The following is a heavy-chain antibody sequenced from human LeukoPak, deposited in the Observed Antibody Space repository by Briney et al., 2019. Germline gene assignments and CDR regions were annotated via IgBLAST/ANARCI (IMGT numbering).Heavy chain of an antibody. D-gene: IGHD3-22*01. Sequence: SEILSLTCAVYGGSFSGYYWSWIRQPPGKGLEWIGEINHSGSTNYNPSLKSRVTISVDTSKNQFSLKLSSVTAADTAVYYCARGGMIVVVFDYWGQGTLVTVSS. V-gene: IGHV4-34*01. CDR1: GGSFSGYY. CDR2: INHSGST. CDR3: ARGGMIVVVFDY. J-gene: IGHJ4*02.